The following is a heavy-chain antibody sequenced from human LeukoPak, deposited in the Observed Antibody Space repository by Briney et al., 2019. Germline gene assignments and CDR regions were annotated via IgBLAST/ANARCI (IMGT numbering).Heavy chain of an antibody. CDR2: INWNGGST. J-gene: IGHJ4*02. CDR3: ASGGIYYGAAFDF. D-gene: IGHD1-26*01. Sequence: WGSLRLSCAASGFTCDDYGMSWFRQAPGKGLEWASGINWNGGSTGYASSVKGRFTISRDNAKNSLYLQMNSLRAEDTALYYCASGGIYYGAAFDFWGQGTLVTVSS. V-gene: IGHV3-20*04. CDR1: GFTCDDYG.